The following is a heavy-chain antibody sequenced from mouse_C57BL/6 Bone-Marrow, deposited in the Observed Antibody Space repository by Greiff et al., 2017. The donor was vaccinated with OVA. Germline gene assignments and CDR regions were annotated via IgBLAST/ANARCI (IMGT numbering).Heavy chain of an antibody. CDR1: GYTFTGYW. J-gene: IGHJ3*01. Sequence: QGHVKQPGAERVKPGASVKMSCKASGYTFTGYWITWVKQRPGQGLEWIGDIYPGSGSTNYNEKFKSKATLTVDTSSSTAYMQLSSLTSEDSAVYYCVTWFAYWGQGTLVTVSA. CDR3: VTWFAY. V-gene: IGHV1-55*01. CDR2: IYPGSGST.